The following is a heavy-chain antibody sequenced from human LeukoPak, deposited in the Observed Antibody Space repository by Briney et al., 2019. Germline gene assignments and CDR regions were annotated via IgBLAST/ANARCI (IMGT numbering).Heavy chain of an antibody. V-gene: IGHV3-33*01. CDR2: IWYDGSIK. Sequence: GGSLRLSCAASGFTFSTYGTHWVRQAPGKGLEWVAVIWYDGSIKYYADSVKGRVTISRDNSKNTLFLQMNSLRAEDTAVYYCAGIGCTGNNCKPHSYYDMDVWGKGTTVTVSS. D-gene: IGHD2-8*02. CDR3: AGIGCTGNNCKPHSYYDMDV. CDR1: GFTFSTYG. J-gene: IGHJ6*04.